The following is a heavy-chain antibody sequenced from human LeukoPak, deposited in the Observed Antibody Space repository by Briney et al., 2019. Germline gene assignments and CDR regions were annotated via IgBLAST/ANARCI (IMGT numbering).Heavy chain of an antibody. Sequence: GGSLRLSCAASGFTVSNNYMSWVRQTPGKGLEWVSVIYVGGSVYYADSVKGRFTTSGDSSKNTLYLQMNSLRAEDTAVYYCARLKIDGTHFDYWGQGTLVTVSS. CDR1: GFTVSNNY. D-gene: IGHD3-9*01. V-gene: IGHV3-53*01. CDR3: ARLKIDGTHFDY. CDR2: IYVGGSV. J-gene: IGHJ4*02.